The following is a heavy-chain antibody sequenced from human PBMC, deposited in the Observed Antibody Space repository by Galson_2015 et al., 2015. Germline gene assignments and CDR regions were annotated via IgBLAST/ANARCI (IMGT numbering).Heavy chain of an antibody. CDR1: EFTFSNYW. Sequence: SLRLSCAASEFTFSNYWMTWVRQGPGKGLELVAHIRPDGSDKYHVDSVKGRFTFSRDNARNSLYLQMNSLRTEDMAVYYCARNSAWTFDIWGQGTIVTVSS. J-gene: IGHJ3*02. CDR2: IRPDGSDK. D-gene: IGHD1-1*01. V-gene: IGHV3-7*01. CDR3: ARNSAWTFDI.